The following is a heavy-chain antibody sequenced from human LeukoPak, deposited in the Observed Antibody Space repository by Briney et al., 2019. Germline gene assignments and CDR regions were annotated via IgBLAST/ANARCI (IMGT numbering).Heavy chain of an antibody. CDR3: AREALYYGMDV. J-gene: IGHJ6*02. Sequence: PSESLSVTSTDPGDSISSYYWSWIRQPAGKGLEWLGRIYTSGSTNYNPSLKSRVTMSVDTSKNQFSLKLSSVTAADTAVYYCAREALYYGMDVWGQGTTVTVSS. CDR2: IYTSGST. V-gene: IGHV4-4*07. CDR1: GDSISSYY.